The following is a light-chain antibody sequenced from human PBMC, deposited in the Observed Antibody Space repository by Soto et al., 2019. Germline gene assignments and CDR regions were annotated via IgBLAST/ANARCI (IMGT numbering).Light chain of an antibody. CDR1: QSVSRY. CDR3: QQRGNWPRT. J-gene: IGKJ2*01. CDR2: DAS. V-gene: IGKV3-11*01. Sequence: EIVLTQSPATLSLSPGERATLSCRASQSVSRYLVWYQQKPGQAPRLLIYDASNRATGIPARFSGSGSGTDFTLTISSLEPEDVAVYYCQQRGNWPRTFGQGTKLEIK.